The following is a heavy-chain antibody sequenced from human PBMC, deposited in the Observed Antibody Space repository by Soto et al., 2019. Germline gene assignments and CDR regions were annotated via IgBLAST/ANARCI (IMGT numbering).Heavy chain of an antibody. D-gene: IGHD3-9*01. CDR3: ATEYDILTGYWLGGMDV. V-gene: IGHV1-3*01. J-gene: IGHJ6*02. Sequence: QVQLVQSGAEVKKPGASVKVSCKASGYTFTSYAMHWVRQAPGQRLEWMGWINAGNGNTKYSQQFQGRVTITRDTSASTAYIDLSSLSSEDTAVYYCATEYDILTGYWLGGMDVWGQGTTVTVSS. CDR2: INAGNGNT. CDR1: GYTFTSYA.